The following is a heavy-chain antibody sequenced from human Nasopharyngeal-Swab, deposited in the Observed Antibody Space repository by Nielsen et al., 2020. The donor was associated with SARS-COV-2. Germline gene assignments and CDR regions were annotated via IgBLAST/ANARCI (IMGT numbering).Heavy chain of an antibody. V-gene: IGHV3-43*01. D-gene: IGHD3-10*01. J-gene: IGHJ4*02. CDR1: GFTFDDYM. CDR2: ISWDGGAT. CDR3: AKDSWTGDYYGSGSLFHS. Sequence: GESLKISCAASGFTFDDYMMHWVRQGPGKGLEWVSFISWDGGATYYADSVKGRFTISRDNSKNSLYLQMNSLRPEDTALYFCAKDSWTGDYYGSGSLFHSLGQGAQVTVSS.